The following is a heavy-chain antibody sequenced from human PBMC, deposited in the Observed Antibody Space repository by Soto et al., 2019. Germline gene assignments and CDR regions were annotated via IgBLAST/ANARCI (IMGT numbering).Heavy chain of an antibody. V-gene: IGHV4-34*01. Sequence: SETLSLTCAVYGGSFSGYYWSWIRQPPGKGLEWIGEINHSGSTNYNPSLKSRVTISVDTSRNQFSLKLSSVTAADTAVYYCARAPYPLRGYRYGERGIDYWGQGTLVTVSS. J-gene: IGHJ4*02. CDR2: INHSGST. D-gene: IGHD5-18*01. CDR1: GGSFSGYY. CDR3: ARAPYPLRGYRYGERGIDY.